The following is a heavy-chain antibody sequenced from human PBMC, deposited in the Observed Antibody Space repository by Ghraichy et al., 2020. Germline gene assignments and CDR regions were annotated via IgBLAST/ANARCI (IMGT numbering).Heavy chain of an antibody. J-gene: IGHJ1*01. Sequence: ASVKVSCKASGYSFTNYDINRVRQAPGQGLEWMGWMNPNNGNTGSAQCFQGRLTMTRDTFINTAYMYLSNLRSDDTAVYYCAKSGNQAFADWGQGTLVIVSS. V-gene: IGHV1-8*01. CDR2: MNPNNGNT. CDR1: GYSFTNYD. CDR3: AKSGNQAFAD. D-gene: IGHD3-3*02.